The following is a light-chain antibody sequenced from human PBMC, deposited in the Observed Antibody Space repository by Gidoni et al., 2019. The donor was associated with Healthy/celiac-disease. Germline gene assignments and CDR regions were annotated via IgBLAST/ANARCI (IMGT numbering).Light chain of an antibody. CDR1: QDSSNY. Sequence: IQMTQSPSSLSASVGDRVTITCQASQDSSNYLNWYQQKPGKAPKLLIYDASNLETGVPSRFSGSGSGTDFTFTISSLQPEDIATYYCQQYDNLPPGFGQXTRLEIK. J-gene: IGKJ5*01. CDR2: DAS. CDR3: QQYDNLPPG. V-gene: IGKV1-33*01.